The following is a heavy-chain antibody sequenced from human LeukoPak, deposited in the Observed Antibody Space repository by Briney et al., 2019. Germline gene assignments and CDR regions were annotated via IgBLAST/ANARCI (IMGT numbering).Heavy chain of an antibody. CDR1: GFTFSSYW. V-gene: IGHV3-7*01. CDR2: IKRDGSVK. CDR3: ARIDDYVWGSYRRPVDY. J-gene: IGHJ4*02. D-gene: IGHD3-16*02. Sequence: GGSLRLSCAASGFTFSSYWMSWVRQAPGKGLEWVASIKRDGSVKKYVDSVQGRFTVSRDNTKNSLYLQMNSLRAEDTAVYYCARIDDYVWGSYRRPVDYWGQGTLVTVSS.